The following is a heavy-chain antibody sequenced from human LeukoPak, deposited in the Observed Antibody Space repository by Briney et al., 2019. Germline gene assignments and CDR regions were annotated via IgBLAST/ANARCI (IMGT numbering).Heavy chain of an antibody. V-gene: IGHV3-30*04. J-gene: IGHJ4*02. Sequence: GRSLRLSCAASGFTFSSYSMHWVRQAPGKGLEWVAVISYDGSNKYYADSVKGRFTISRDNSKNTLYLQMNSLRAEDTAVYYCARDGGRREDYWGQGALVTVSS. CDR3: ARDGGRREDY. CDR2: ISYDGSNK. D-gene: IGHD2-15*01. CDR1: GFTFSSYS.